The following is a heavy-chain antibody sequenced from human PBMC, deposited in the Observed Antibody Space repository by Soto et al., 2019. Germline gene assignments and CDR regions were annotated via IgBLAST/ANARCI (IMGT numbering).Heavy chain of an antibody. CDR2: VYYGGST. D-gene: IGHD3-22*01. V-gene: IGHV4-39*01. CDR3: AGGDYYHSSGYYFYYYTMDG. Sequence: QLHLQESGPGLVKPSETLSLTCTVSGGSISSSSYYWGWIRQPPGKGLEWIGNVYYGGSTYYNPSLKSRVTISVETSKSQFSLKLSSVTAADTAVYYCAGGDYYHSSGYYFYYYTMDGWGQGTTVTVSS. J-gene: IGHJ6*02. CDR1: GGSISSSSYY.